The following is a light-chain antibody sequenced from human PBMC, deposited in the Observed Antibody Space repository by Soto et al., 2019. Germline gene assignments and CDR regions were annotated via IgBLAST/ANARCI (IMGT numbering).Light chain of an antibody. Sequence: DIQMTQSPSSVSASVGDRVTITCRASQDIGISLAWYQQKPGEAPSLLLYTASSLHSGVPSRFSGSESGTDFSLAISSLQPEDVATYYCQQGDSFPLTFGGGTRVEIK. J-gene: IGKJ4*01. CDR2: TAS. V-gene: IGKV1-12*01. CDR1: QDIGIS. CDR3: QQGDSFPLT.